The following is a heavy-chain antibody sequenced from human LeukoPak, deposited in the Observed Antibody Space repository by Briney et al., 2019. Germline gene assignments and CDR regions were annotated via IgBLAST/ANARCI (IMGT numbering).Heavy chain of an antibody. D-gene: IGHD3-22*01. J-gene: IGHJ4*02. Sequence: SQTLSLTCTVSGGSISSGNYYWNWIRQPAGKGLEWIGRIWADGAPSYRPSLKSRVTISVDTSKNQFSLRLSSVTAADTAVYYCARGRDSRGYQFMGFDSWGRGTLVTVSS. CDR1: GGSISSGNYY. CDR2: IWADGAP. V-gene: IGHV4-61*02. CDR3: ARGRDSRGYQFMGFDS.